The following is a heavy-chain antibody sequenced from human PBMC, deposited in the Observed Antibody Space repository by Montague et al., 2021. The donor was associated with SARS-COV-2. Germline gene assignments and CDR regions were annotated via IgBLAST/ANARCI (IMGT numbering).Heavy chain of an antibody. Sequence: SETRSLTCTVSGGSISSSSYYWGWIRQPPGKGLEWIGSIYYSGSTYYNPSLKSRVTISVDTSKNQFSLQLSSVTAADTAVYYCARDKAEYIVVVPAVPLAYGMDVWGQGTTVTVSS. CDR1: GGSISSSSYY. CDR3: ARDKAEYIVVVPAVPLAYGMDV. CDR2: IYYSGST. V-gene: IGHV4-39*07. J-gene: IGHJ6*02. D-gene: IGHD2-2*01.